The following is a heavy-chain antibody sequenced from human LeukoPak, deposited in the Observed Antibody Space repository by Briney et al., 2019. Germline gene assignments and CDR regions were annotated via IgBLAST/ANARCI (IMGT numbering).Heavy chain of an antibody. V-gene: IGHV4-39*01. CDR3: ARKYCSSTSCYYAY. J-gene: IGHJ4*02. D-gene: IGHD2-2*01. Sequence: SETLSLTCTVSGGSISSSSYYWGWIRQPPGKGLGWIGSIYYSGSTYYNPSLKSRVTISVDTSKNQFSLKLGSVTAADTAVYYCARKYCSSTSCYYAYWGQGTLVTVSS. CDR2: IYYSGST. CDR1: GGSISSSSYY.